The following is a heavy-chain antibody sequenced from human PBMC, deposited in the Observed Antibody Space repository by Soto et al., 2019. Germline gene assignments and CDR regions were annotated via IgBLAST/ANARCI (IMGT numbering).Heavy chain of an antibody. J-gene: IGHJ4*02. CDR1: GFTFSSYC. D-gene: IGHD3-16*01. Sequence: EVQLVESGGGLVQPGGSLRLSCAASGFTFSSYCMSWVRQAPGKGLEWAANIKQDGSEKYYVDSVKDRFTISRDNAKNSVTLQMNSLRGEDTAVYYCARDCYADPGGSYDTGSGDSWGRGTLVTVS. V-gene: IGHV3-7*01. CDR2: IKQDGSEK. CDR3: ARDCYADPGGSYDTGSGDS.